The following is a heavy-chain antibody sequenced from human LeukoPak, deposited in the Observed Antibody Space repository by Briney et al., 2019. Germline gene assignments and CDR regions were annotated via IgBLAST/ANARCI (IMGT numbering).Heavy chain of an antibody. Sequence: GGSLRLSCAASGFTFSSYEMNWVRQAPGKGLEGVSYISSSGSTIYYADSVKGRFTIPRDNAKNSLYLQMNSLRAEDTAVYYCARNRRDFDYWGQGTLVTVSS. CDR3: ARNRRDFDY. CDR1: GFTFSSYE. CDR2: ISSSGSTI. V-gene: IGHV3-48*03. J-gene: IGHJ4*02. D-gene: IGHD1-14*01.